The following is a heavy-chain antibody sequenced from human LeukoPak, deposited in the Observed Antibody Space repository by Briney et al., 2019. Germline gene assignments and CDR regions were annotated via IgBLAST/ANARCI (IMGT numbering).Heavy chain of an antibody. Sequence: SETLSLTCTVSGGSISSGDYYWRWIRQPPGKGLEWIGYIYYSGSTYYNPSHQSRVTMSVDTSKNQFSLKLSSVTAADTAVYYCARGIAAAGTFDYWGQGTLVTVSS. V-gene: IGHV4-30-4*08. CDR3: ARGIAAAGTFDY. CDR1: GGSISSGDYY. CDR2: IYYSGST. J-gene: IGHJ4*02. D-gene: IGHD6-13*01.